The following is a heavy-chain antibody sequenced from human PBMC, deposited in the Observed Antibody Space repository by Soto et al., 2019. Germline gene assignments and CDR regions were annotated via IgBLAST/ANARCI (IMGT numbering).Heavy chain of an antibody. J-gene: IGHJ4*02. Sequence: QVQLVQSGAEVKKPGSSVKVSCKASGGTFSSYAISWVRQAPGQGLEWMGGIIPIFGTANYAQKFQGRVTITADKSTSTAYMELSSLRSEDTAVYYCARGASTYYYDTSGYYPFDYWGQGTLVTVSS. CDR1: GGTFSSYA. CDR2: IIPIFGTA. CDR3: ARGASTYYYDTSGYYPFDY. D-gene: IGHD3-22*01. V-gene: IGHV1-69*06.